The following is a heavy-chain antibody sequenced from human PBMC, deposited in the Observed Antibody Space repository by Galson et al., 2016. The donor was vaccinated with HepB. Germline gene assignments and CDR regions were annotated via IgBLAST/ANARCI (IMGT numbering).Heavy chain of an antibody. V-gene: IGHV3-74*01. CDR3: ASQWVAVDY. Sequence: SLRLSCAASGFTFTNYDIHWVRQAPGTGLVWVSRINIDGNSITYADSVKGRFTISRDNAKNSLYLQMNSLRDEDTAVYYCASQWVAVDYWGRGTLVTVSS. J-gene: IGHJ4*02. CDR2: INIDGNSI. CDR1: GFTFTNYD. D-gene: IGHD2-15*01.